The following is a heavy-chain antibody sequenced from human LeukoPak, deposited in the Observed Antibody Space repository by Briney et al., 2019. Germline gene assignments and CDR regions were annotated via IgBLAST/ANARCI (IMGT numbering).Heavy chain of an antibody. V-gene: IGHV4-59*01. CDR2: IYYSGST. D-gene: IGHD4-17*01. J-gene: IGHJ6*03. CDR3: ASIDYGDYVRSGYYMDV. Sequence: SETLSLTCTVSGGSISSYYWSWIRQPPGKGLEWIGYIYYSGSTNYNPSLKSRVTISVDTSKNQFSLKLSSVTAADTAVYYCASIDYGDYVRSGYYMDVWGKGTTVTVSS. CDR1: GGSISSYY.